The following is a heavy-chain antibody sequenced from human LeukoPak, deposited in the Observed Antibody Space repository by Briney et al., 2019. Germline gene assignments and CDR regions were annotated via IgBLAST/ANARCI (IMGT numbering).Heavy chain of an antibody. CDR2: IYHSGST. CDR3: ARAYGGNSQYFQH. D-gene: IGHD4-23*01. J-gene: IGHJ1*01. CDR1: GYSISSGYY. V-gene: IGHV4-38-2*02. Sequence: SETLSLTCSVSGYSISSGYYWGWIRQPPGKGLEWIGSIYHSGSTYYNPSLKSRVTISVDTSKNQFSLKLTSVTAADTAVYYRARAYGGNSQYFQHWGQGTLVTVSS.